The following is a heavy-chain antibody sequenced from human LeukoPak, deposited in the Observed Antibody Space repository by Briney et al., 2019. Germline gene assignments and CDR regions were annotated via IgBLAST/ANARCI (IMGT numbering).Heavy chain of an antibody. J-gene: IGHJ3*02. V-gene: IGHV1-46*01. CDR1: GYTFTSYY. D-gene: IGHD2-15*01. CDR2: INPSGGST. CDR3: ARDVAHAFDI. Sequence: GASVKVSCKASGYTFTSYYMHWVRQAPGQGLAWMGIINPSGGSTSYAQKFQGRVTMTRDMSMSTVYMELSSLRSEDTAVYYCARDVAHAFDIWGQGTMVTVSS.